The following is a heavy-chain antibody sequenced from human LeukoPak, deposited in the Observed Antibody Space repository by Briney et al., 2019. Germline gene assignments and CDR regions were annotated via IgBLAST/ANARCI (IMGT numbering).Heavy chain of an antibody. CDR1: GFTFSDYY. CDR3: AGEVYSGYALGY. J-gene: IGHJ4*02. D-gene: IGHD5-12*01. Sequence: PGGSLRLSCAASGFTFSDYYMSWIRQAPGKGLEWVSYISSSGSTIYYAASVKGRFTISRDNAKNSLYLQMNSLRAEDTAVYYCAGEVYSGYALGYWGQGTLVTVSS. V-gene: IGHV3-11*01. CDR2: ISSSGSTI.